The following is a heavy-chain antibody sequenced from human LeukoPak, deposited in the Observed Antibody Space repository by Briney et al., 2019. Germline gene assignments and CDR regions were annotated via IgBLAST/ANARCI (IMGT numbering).Heavy chain of an antibody. V-gene: IGHV3-23*01. J-gene: IGHJ3*02. CDR3: AKEHGGSSWYEDAFDI. CDR1: GFTFSSYG. CDR2: ISGSGGST. Sequence: GGSLGLSCAASGFTFSSYGMSWVRQAPGKGLEWVSDISGSGGSTYYADSVKGRFTISRDNSKNTLYLQMNSLRAEDTAVYYCAKEHGGSSWYEDAFDIWGQGTMVTVSS. D-gene: IGHD6-13*01.